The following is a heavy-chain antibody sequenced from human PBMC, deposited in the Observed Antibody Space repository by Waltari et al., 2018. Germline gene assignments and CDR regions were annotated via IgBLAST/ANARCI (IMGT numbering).Heavy chain of an antibody. CDR2: ISYNGRNI. V-gene: IGHV3-30*04. CDR3: TRDYCDRTNCHGMDV. Sequence: QVQLVESGGGGVQPGRYLILSCAASDFTVRSYAMHWVRQAPGKGLEWVSVISYNGRNIYYVDSVKGRFTISRDNSEKMLYLQMNSLRIEDTAVYYCTRDYCDRTNCHGMDVWGQGTTVTVSS. D-gene: IGHD3-22*01. J-gene: IGHJ6*02. CDR1: DFTVRSYA.